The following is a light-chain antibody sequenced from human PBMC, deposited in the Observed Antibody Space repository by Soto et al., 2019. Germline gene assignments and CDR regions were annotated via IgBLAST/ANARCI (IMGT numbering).Light chain of an antibody. J-gene: IGLJ2*01. V-gene: IGLV2-11*01. CDR1: SSDVGAYHY. CDR3: CAYAGNYVRI. CDR2: DVT. Sequence: QSVLTQPRSVSGSPGQSVAISCTGTSSDVGAYHYVSWYQQHPGKAPKLMIYDVTTRPSGVPDRFSGSKSGNTASLTISGLQAEDEADYYCCAYAGNYVRIFGAGTQLTV.